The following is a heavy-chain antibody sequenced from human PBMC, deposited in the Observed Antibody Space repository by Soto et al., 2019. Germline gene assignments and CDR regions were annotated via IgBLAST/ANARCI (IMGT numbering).Heavy chain of an antibody. Sequence: GASVKVSCKASGGTFSSYASSWVRQAPGQGLEWMGGIIPIFGTANYAQKFQGRVTITADESTSTAYMGLSSLRSEDTAVYYCARSTTYSSGWYPPVGFDPWGQGTLVTVSS. D-gene: IGHD6-19*01. CDR2: IIPIFGTA. CDR3: ARSTTYSSGWYPPVGFDP. J-gene: IGHJ5*02. CDR1: GGTFSSYA. V-gene: IGHV1-69*13.